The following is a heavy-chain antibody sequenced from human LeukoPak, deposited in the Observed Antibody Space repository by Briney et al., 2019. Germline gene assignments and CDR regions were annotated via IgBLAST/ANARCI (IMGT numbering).Heavy chain of an antibody. CDR2: IYYSSGNT. Sequence: SETLSLTCTVSGGSISSYYWSWIRQPPGKGLEWIGSIYYSSGNTYYKPSLKRRVTISIDTSKNQFSLKLSSVTAADTAVYYCARQDGYKSDFWGQGTLVTVYS. CDR3: ARQDGYKSDF. J-gene: IGHJ4*02. V-gene: IGHV4-39*01. D-gene: IGHD5-24*01. CDR1: GGSISSYY.